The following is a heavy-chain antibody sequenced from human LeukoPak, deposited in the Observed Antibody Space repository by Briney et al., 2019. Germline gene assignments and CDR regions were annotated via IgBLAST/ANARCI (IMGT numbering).Heavy chain of an antibody. J-gene: IGHJ4*02. CDR2: ISWNSGSI. D-gene: IGHD2-21*02. CDR1: GFTFDDYA. V-gene: IGHV3-9*01. CDR3: ARVLKGVAYCGGDCYQQPFDY. Sequence: GGSLRLSCAASGFTFDDYAMHWVRQAPGKGLEWVSGISWNSGSIGYADSVKGRFTISRDNAKNSLYLQMNSLRAEDTAVYYCARVLKGVAYCGGDCYQQPFDYWGQGTLVTVSS.